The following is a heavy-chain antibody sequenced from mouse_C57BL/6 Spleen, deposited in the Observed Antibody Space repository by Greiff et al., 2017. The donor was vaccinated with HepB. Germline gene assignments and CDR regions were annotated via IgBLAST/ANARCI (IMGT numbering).Heavy chain of an antibody. D-gene: IGHD2-4*01. Sequence: EVKLMESGAELVKPGASVKLSCTASGFNIKDYYMHWVKQRTEQGLEWIGRIDPEDGETKYAPKFQGKATITADTSSNTAYLQLSSLTSEDTAVYYCVIYYDYDDYFDYWGQGTTLTVSS. J-gene: IGHJ2*01. CDR1: GFNIKDYY. CDR3: VIYYDYDDYFDY. CDR2: IDPEDGET. V-gene: IGHV14-2*01.